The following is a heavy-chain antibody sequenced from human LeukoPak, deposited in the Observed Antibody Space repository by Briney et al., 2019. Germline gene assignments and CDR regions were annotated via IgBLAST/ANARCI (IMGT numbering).Heavy chain of an antibody. CDR2: IASKTDGGAT. D-gene: IGHD3-10*01. V-gene: IGHV3-15*07. CDR1: GLTVTNAW. Sequence: GGSLRLSCSASGLTVTNAWMNWVRQAPGEGLDWVGRIASKTDGGATDYAAPVKRRFTISRDDSKNTLNLQMNSLKTEDTAVYYCTTGIRGDWGQGTLVTVSS. CDR3: TTGIRGD. J-gene: IGHJ4*02.